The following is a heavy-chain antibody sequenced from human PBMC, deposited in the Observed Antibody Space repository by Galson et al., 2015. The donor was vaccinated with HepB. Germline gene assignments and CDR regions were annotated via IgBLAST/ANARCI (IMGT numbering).Heavy chain of an antibody. J-gene: IGHJ4*02. V-gene: IGHV1-18*01. D-gene: IGHD2-2*01. CDR3: ARDLYCSSSSRYFDS. Sequence: SVKVSCKASGYSFIDYGISWVRQAPGQGLEWMGWISVYNGNTNYAQNVQGRVTMTTDTSTSTAYMELRGLRSDDTAVYFCARDLYCSSSSRYFDSWGQGTQVTVSS. CDR1: GYSFIDYG. CDR2: ISVYNGNT.